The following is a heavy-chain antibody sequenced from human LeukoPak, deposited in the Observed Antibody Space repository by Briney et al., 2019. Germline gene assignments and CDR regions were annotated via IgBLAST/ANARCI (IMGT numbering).Heavy chain of an antibody. CDR2: ISSSSSYI. CDR3: ASRWYKDAFDI. V-gene: IGHV3-21*01. Sequence: GGSLRLFCAASGFTFSSYSMNWVRQAPGKGLEWVSSISSSSSYIYYSDSVKGRFTISRDNAENSLYLQMNSLRAEDTAVYYCASRWYKDAFDIWGQGTMVTVSS. CDR1: GFTFSSYS. J-gene: IGHJ3*02. D-gene: IGHD4-23*01.